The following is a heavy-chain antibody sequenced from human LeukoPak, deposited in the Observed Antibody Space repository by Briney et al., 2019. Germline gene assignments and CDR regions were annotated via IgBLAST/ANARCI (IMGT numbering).Heavy chain of an antibody. CDR1: GGSISSYY. D-gene: IGHD3-10*01. V-gene: IGHV4-59*12. Sequence: SETLSLTCTVSGGSISSYYWSWIRQPPGKGLEWIGYIYDSGSTNYNPSLKSRVTISVDTSKNQFSLKLSSVTAADTAVYYCARNGGSGSYFGYWGQGTLVTVSS. CDR2: IYDSGST. J-gene: IGHJ4*02. CDR3: ARNGGSGSYFGY.